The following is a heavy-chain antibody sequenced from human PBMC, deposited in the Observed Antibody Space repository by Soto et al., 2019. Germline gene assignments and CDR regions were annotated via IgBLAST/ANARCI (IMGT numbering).Heavy chain of an antibody. CDR2: IFNSGTT. CDR3: ALALGPTSGLDY. CDR1: GASTVSHYH. J-gene: IGHJ4*02. V-gene: IGHV4-31*02. D-gene: IGHD1-26*01. Sequence: QVQLQESGPGLVKPSQTLSLTCSVSGASTVSHYHWTWIRQPPGKGREWLGYIFNSGTTFYNPSLTSRLSISMHTSGNHFSLELRSVAAADTAVYYCALALGPTSGLDYWGQGTLVTGSS.